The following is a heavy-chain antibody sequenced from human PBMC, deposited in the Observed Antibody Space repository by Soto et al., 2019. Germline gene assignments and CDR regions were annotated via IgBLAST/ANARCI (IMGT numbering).Heavy chain of an antibody. V-gene: IGHV3-23*01. D-gene: IGHD3-3*01. Sequence: PGGSLRLSCAASGFTFSSYAMSWVRQAPGKGLEWVSAISGSGGSTYYADSVKGRFTISRDNSKSTLYLQMNSLRAEDTAVYYCPKDLRQRDFANWFPPGGQGTLVPVSS. CDR3: PKDLRQRDFANWFPP. CDR2: ISGSGGST. J-gene: IGHJ5*02. CDR1: GFTFSSYA.